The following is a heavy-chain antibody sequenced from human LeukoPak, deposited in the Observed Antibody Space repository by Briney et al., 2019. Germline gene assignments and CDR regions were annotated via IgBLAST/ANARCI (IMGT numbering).Heavy chain of an antibody. CDR3: ARDLLLWFGELSGDSDY. Sequence: GRSLRLSCAASGLTFSHYGMHWVRQAPGKGLEWVAVIWYDGSHKYYADSVKGRFTISRDNSKNTLHLQMNSLRAEDTAVYYCARDLLLWFGELSGDSDYWGQGTLVTVSS. V-gene: IGHV3-33*01. J-gene: IGHJ4*02. CDR1: GLTFSHYG. D-gene: IGHD3-10*01. CDR2: IWYDGSHK.